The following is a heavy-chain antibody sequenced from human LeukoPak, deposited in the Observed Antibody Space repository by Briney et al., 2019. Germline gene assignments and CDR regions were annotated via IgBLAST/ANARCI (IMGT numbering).Heavy chain of an antibody. CDR1: GFTVSSNY. V-gene: IGHV3-66*01. D-gene: IGHD5-24*01. CDR3: AKDVTKGEEMATTYFDY. Sequence: GGSPRLSCAASGFTVSSNYMSWVRQAPGKGLEWVSVIYSGGSTYYADSVKGRFTISRDNSKNTLYLQMNSLRAEDTAVYYCAKDVTKGEEMATTYFDYWGQGTLVTVSS. CDR2: IYSGGST. J-gene: IGHJ4*02.